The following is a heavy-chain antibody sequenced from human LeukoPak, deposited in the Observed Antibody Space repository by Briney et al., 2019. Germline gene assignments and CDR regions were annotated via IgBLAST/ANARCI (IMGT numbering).Heavy chain of an antibody. CDR3: ARHPALERVDY. CDR2: IYYSGST. Sequence: SETLSLTCTVSGGSISSYYWSWIRQPPGKGLEWIGYIYYSGSTNNNPSLKSRVTISVDTSKNQFSLKLSSLTATDTAVYYCARHPALERVDYWGLGTLVTVS. D-gene: IGHD1-1*01. CDR1: GGSISSYY. V-gene: IGHV4-59*08. J-gene: IGHJ4*02.